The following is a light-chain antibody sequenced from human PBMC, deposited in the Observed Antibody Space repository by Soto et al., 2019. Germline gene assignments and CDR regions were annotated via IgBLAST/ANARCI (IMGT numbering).Light chain of an antibody. J-gene: IGLJ3*02. V-gene: IGLV8-61*01. CDR2: STS. CDR3: VLLLGSGITL. Sequence: QTVVTQEPSFSVSPGETVTLTCGLSSGSVSTSYYPSWYQQTPGQAPRTLIYSTSKRSSGVPDRFSGSILGNKAALTITGAQADDEYNYCCVLLLGSGITLLGEGTQLT. CDR1: SGSVSTSYY.